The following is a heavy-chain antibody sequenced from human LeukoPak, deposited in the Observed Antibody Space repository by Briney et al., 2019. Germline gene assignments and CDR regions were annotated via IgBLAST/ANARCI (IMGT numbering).Heavy chain of an antibody. J-gene: IGHJ3*02. CDR3: ARGPYSYDSSGAFDI. CDR1: GGSINSYY. V-gene: IGHV4-59*08. Sequence: SETLSLTCTVSGGSINSYYWSWIRQPPGKGLEWIGYIYYSGSTNYNPSLKSRVTISLDTSKSQFSLKVRYVTAADTAVYFCARGPYSYDSSGAFDIWGQGTMVTVSS. CDR2: IYYSGST. D-gene: IGHD3-22*01.